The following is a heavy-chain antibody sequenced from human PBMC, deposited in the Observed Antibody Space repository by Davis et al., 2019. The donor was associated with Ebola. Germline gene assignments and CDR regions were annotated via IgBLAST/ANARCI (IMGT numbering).Heavy chain of an antibody. CDR1: GFTFSGYG. J-gene: IGHJ3*02. V-gene: IGHV3-30*02. D-gene: IGHD5-18*01. Sequence: GESLKISCAASGFTFSGYGMHWVRQAQGKGLEWVSFINYDGSRENYVDPVKGRFTISRDNSQNTLYLQMNSLKREDTAVYYCARWLVDADAFDIWGQGTMVTVSS. CDR3: ARWLVDADAFDI. CDR2: INYDGSRE.